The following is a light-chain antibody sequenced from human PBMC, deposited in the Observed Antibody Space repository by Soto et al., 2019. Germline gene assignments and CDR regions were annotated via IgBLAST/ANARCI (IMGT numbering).Light chain of an antibody. CDR2: DVR. Sequence: QSVLTQPASGSGSPGQSLTISCTGTSSDVGGYNYVSWYQQHPGKAPKLMIYDVRNRPSGVSNRFSASKSGNTASLTISGLQAEDEADYYCSSYAGSNTLVFGGGTKLTVL. CDR3: SSYAGSNTLV. J-gene: IGLJ2*01. V-gene: IGLV2-14*03. CDR1: SSDVGGYNY.